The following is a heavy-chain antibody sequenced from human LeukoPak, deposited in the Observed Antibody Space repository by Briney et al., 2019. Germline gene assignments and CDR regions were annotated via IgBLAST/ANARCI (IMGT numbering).Heavy chain of an antibody. V-gene: IGHV1-24*01. CDR1: GYTVTVCS. Sequence: ASVKVSCKVSGYTVTVCSLYWSRNPQRTGLERMGGFDPEYGETIYAKKFQGRVTMTEVTSTDTDYMEMRSLRSEDTAVYYCSTGHSSRLFDYWHKETLDTVLS. D-gene: IGHD3-22*01. CDR2: FDPEYGET. CDR3: STGHSSRLFDY. J-gene: IGHJ4*02.